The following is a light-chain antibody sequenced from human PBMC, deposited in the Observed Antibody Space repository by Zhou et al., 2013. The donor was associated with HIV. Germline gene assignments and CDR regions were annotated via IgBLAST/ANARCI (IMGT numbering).Light chain of an antibody. CDR1: QSVSSRY. J-gene: IGKJ1*01. V-gene: IGKV3-15*01. CDR2: DVL. CDR3: QQYKNWPPWE. Sequence: ENVLTQSPGTLSLSPGERATLSCRASQSVSSRYLAWYQHKPGQAPRLLIYDVLTRATGIPARFSGSGSGTEFTLTISSMQSEDSALYYCQQYKNWPPWEFGQGTQGGNQ.